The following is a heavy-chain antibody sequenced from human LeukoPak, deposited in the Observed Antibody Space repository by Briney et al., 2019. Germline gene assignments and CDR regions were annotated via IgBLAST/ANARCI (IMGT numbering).Heavy chain of an antibody. V-gene: IGHV3-23*01. CDR3: AKYTHSSGFDY. J-gene: IGHJ4*02. Sequence: GGSLRLSCLTSGFTFSTNAMSWVRQAPGKGLEWISGISGSGASTYYADSVKGRFTFSRDNSKNTLYLQMNSLRAEDTAVYYCAKYTHSSGFDYWGQGTLVTVSS. D-gene: IGHD3-22*01. CDR1: GFTFSTNA. CDR2: ISGSGAST.